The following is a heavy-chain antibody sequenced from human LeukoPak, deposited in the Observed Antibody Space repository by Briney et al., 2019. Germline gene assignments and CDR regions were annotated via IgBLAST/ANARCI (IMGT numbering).Heavy chain of an antibody. D-gene: IGHD5-24*01. CDR3: AVVEMATSYWYFDL. Sequence: TSETLSLTCTVSGGSISSSSYYWGWIRQPPGKGLEWIGSIYYSGSTYYNPSLKSRVTISVDTSKNQFSLKLSSVTAADTAVYYCAVVEMATSYWYFDLWGRGTLVTVSS. V-gene: IGHV4-39*07. J-gene: IGHJ2*01. CDR1: GGSISSSSYY. CDR2: IYYSGST.